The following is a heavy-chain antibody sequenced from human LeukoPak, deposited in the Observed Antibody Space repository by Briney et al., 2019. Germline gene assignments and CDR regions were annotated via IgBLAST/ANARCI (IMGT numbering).Heavy chain of an antibody. V-gene: IGHV3-33*01. J-gene: IGHJ4*02. CDR3: ARDRVATDSGNYFDY. CDR1: GITFKSYG. Sequence: GGSLRLSCAASGITFKSYGMHWVRQAPGKGLEWVAIIWYDGSNKYYADSVQGRFTISRDNSKNTLYLQMNSQRAEDTAVYYCARDRVATDSGNYFDYWGQGTLVTVSS. D-gene: IGHD5-12*01. CDR2: IWYDGSNK.